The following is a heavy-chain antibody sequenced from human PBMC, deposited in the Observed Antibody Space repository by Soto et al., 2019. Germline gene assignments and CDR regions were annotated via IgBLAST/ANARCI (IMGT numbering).Heavy chain of an antibody. CDR1: GGSISSGGYY. V-gene: IGHV4-39*07. CDR3: ARGYYYGSGSYYMVYSSGTRYYGMDV. CDR2: INHSGST. J-gene: IGHJ6*02. D-gene: IGHD3-10*01. Sequence: SETLSLTCTVSGGSISSGGYYWSWIRQPPGKGLEWIGEINHSGSTNYNPSLKSRVAISVDTSKNQFSLKLSSVTAADTAVYYCARGYYYGSGSYYMVYSSGTRYYGMDVWGQGTTVTVSS.